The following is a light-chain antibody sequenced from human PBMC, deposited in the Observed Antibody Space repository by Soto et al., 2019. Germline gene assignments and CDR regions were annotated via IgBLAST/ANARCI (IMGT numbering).Light chain of an antibody. CDR2: AAS. CDR1: QGISSY. V-gene: IGKV1-9*01. J-gene: IGKJ4*01. CDR3: QQLKTYPLT. Sequence: DIQLTQSPSFLSASVGDRVTITCRASQGISSYLAWYQQKPGKAPKLLIYAASTLQSGVPPRFSGSGSGTEFTLTISSLQPEDFATYYCQQLKTYPLTFGGGTKVEIK.